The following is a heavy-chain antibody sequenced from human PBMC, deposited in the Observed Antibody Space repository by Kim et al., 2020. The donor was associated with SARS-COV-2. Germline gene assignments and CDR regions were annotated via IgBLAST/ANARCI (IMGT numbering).Heavy chain of an antibody. V-gene: IGHV4-31*03. Sequence: SETLSHTCTVSGGSISSGGYYWSWIRQHPGKGLEWIGYIYYSGSTYYNPSLKSRVTISVDTSKNQFSLKLSSVTAADTAVYYCARANMITFGGVIGHFDYWGQGTLVTVSS. CDR2: IYYSGST. CDR3: ARANMITFGGVIGHFDY. D-gene: IGHD3-16*02. CDR1: GGSISSGGYY. J-gene: IGHJ4*02.